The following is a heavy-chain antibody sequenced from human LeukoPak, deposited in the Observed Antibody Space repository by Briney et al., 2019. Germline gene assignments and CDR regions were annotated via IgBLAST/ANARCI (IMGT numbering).Heavy chain of an antibody. D-gene: IGHD1-26*01. J-gene: IGHJ6*02. CDR2: IIPIFGTA. CDR3: ARPSESKVNSGTKGYYYYYGMDV. CDR1: GGTFSIYA. Sequence: SVKVSCTASGGTFSIYAISWVRQAPGQGLEWMGGIIPIFGTANYAQKFQGRVTITADESTSTAYMELSSLRSEDTAVYYCARPSESKVNSGTKGYYYYYGMDVWGQGTTVTVSS. V-gene: IGHV1-69*13.